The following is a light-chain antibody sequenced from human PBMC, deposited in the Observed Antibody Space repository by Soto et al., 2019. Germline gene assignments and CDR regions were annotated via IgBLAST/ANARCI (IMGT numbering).Light chain of an antibody. J-gene: IGKJ1*01. Sequence: EIVFRKSPVTLSVSPRERVTLSCRASQRLSSNLAWYQQRPGQAPRLLIYGASIRATDIPARFIGSGSGTEFTLTIICLQSEDFAVYYCQLDINWPRTFGQGSMV. CDR2: GAS. CDR3: QLDINWPRT. V-gene: IGKV3-15*01. CDR1: QRLSSN.